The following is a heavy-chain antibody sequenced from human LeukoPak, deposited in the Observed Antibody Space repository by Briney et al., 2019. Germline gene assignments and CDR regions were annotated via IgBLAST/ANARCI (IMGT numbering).Heavy chain of an antibody. V-gene: IGHV1-2*02. CDR2: INPYSGDT. D-gene: IGHD5-24*01. J-gene: IGHJ4*02. Sequence: ASVKVSCKASGYTFTYYYMHWVRQAPGQGLEWMGWINPYSGDTNYAQKFQGRVTMTRDTSITTSYMELSSLMSDDTALYYCARGGHGHTQNDYWGQGTLVTVSS. CDR1: GYTFTYYY. CDR3: ARGGHGHTQNDY.